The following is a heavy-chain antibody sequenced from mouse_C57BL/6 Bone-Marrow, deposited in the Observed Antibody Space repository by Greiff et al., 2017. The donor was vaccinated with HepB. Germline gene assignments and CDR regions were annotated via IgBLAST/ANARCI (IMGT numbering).Heavy chain of an antibody. D-gene: IGHD6-5*01. J-gene: IGHJ3*01. Sequence: VQLKQSGPELVKPGASVKMSCKASGYTFTDYNMHWVKQSHGKSLEWIGYINPNNGGTSYNQKFKGKATLTVNKASSTAYMELRSLTSEDSAVYYCARGFLSCGAYWGQGTLVTVSA. CDR2: INPNNGGT. CDR3: ARGFLSCGAY. V-gene: IGHV1-22*01. CDR1: GYTFTDYN.